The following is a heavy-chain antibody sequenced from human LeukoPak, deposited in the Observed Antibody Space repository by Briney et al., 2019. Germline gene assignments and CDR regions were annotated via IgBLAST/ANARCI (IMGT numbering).Heavy chain of an antibody. J-gene: IGHJ4*02. CDR3: ARGGDILTGYCFDY. V-gene: IGHV4-61*01. CDR2: IYYSGST. Sequence: SETLSLTCTVSGGSVSSGSYYWSWIRQPPGKGLEWIGYIYYSGSTDYNPSLKSRVTMLLDTSKNQFSLRLTSVTAADTAMYYCARGGDILTGYCFDYWGQGTLVTVSS. CDR1: GGSVSSGSYY. D-gene: IGHD3-9*01.